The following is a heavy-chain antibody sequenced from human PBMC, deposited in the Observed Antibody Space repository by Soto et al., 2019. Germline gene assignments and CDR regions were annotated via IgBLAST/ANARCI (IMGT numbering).Heavy chain of an antibody. CDR1: GFSFVNHA. J-gene: IGHJ4*02. CDR2: LSGSGTST. CDR3: AKATTNGGWFNPFDS. Sequence: HPGGSLRLSCAASGFSFVNHAMNWVRQAPGKGLEWVSGLSGSGTSTYYADSVKGRFTISRDNSRDTLFLQMNSLTADDTAVYYCAKATTNGGWFNPFDSWGQGALVTVSS. V-gene: IGHV3-23*01. D-gene: IGHD6-19*01.